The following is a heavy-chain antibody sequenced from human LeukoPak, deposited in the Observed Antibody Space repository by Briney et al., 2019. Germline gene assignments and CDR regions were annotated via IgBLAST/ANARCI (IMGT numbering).Heavy chain of an antibody. CDR3: GRWNEGWDH. V-gene: IGHV4-59*01. D-gene: IGHD1-1*01. Sequence: KASETLSLTCTVSGGSISGFYWDWIRQPPGKGLEWLGYIYYTGLTNYNPSLGGRITMSVDTSKNQLSLKLGSVTAADTAVYYCGRWNEGWDHLGQGTLVTVSS. CDR1: GGSISGFY. J-gene: IGHJ4*02. CDR2: IYYTGLT.